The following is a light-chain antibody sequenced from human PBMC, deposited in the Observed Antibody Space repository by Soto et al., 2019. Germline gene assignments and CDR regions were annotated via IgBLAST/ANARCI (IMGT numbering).Light chain of an antibody. V-gene: IGKV3-20*01. CDR1: QSFISSY. J-gene: IGKJ4*01. CDR2: GAS. Sequence: EIVLTQSPGTLSLSPGERATLSCRASQSFISSYLAWYQQKPGQAPRLLIYGASSRATGIPDRFSGSGSGTDFTLTISSLEPEDFAVYYCHQYNSSYQFAFGGVLKVEIK. CDR3: HQYNSSYQFA.